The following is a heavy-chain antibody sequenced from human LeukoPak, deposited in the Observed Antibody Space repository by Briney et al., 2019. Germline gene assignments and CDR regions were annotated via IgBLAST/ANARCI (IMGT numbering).Heavy chain of an antibody. V-gene: IGHV4-59*01. J-gene: IGHJ4*02. CDR2: IYYTGAT. CDR3: ASKSSDHGELRFDY. D-gene: IGHD4-17*01. CDR1: GDSTNTYF. Sequence: SETLSLTCTMSGDSTNTYFWSWIRQPPGKGLEWIGYIYYTGATNYNPSLKSRVTISVDTSKNQFSLRLSSVTAADTAVYYCASKSSDHGELRFDYWGQGTLVTVSS.